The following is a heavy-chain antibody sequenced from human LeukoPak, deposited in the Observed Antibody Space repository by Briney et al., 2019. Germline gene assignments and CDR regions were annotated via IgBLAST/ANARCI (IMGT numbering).Heavy chain of an antibody. D-gene: IGHD6-19*01. CDR3: ARDRLTAVAGYGMDV. V-gene: IGHV4-39*07. CDR1: GGSIRSSYYY. CDR2: IYHSGST. J-gene: IGHJ6*02. Sequence: SETLSLTCTVSGGSIRSSYYYWGWIRQPPGKGLEWIGSIYHSGSTNYNPSLKSRVTISVDKSKNQFSLKLSSVTAADTAVYYCARDRLTAVAGYGMDVWGQGTTVTVSS.